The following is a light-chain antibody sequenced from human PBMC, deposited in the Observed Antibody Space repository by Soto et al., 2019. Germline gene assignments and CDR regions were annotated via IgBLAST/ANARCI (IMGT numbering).Light chain of an antibody. CDR1: QSVSNRY. CDR2: GAS. CDR3: QQYGSPGP. J-gene: IGKJ4*01. Sequence: EIVLTQSPGTLSLSPGKRATLSCRASQSVSNRYIAWYQQKPGQAPRLLVYGASGRASGIPDRFSGSGSGTDFTLTISRLEPEDFAVYYCQQYGSPGPFGGGTKVEIK. V-gene: IGKV3-20*01.